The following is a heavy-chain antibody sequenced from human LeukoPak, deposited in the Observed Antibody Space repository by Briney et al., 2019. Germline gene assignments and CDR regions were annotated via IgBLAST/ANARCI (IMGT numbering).Heavy chain of an antibody. J-gene: IGHJ4*01. D-gene: IGHD2-2*01. CDR1: GYTFTGYH. CDR2: INPNIGET. V-gene: IGHV1-2*06. Sequence: GASVKVSCKASGYTFTGYHMHWVRQARGQGLEGMGRINPNIGETKYAQKFQGRVTMTRDTSISTAYMHLSRLRSDDTAVYYCARDYCSSTSCLFDNWGHGTLVTVSS. CDR3: ARDYCSSTSCLFDN.